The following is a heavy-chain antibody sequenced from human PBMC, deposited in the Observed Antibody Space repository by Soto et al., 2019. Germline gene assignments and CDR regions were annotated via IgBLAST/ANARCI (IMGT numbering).Heavy chain of an antibody. CDR2: IYYSGST. J-gene: IGHJ5*02. V-gene: IGHV4-39*07. CDR3: ARVEGQVGATTGYNWFDP. D-gene: IGHD1-26*01. CDR1: GGSISSSSYY. Sequence: SETLSLTCTVSGGSISSSSYYWGWIRQPPGKGLEWIGSIYYSGSTYYNPSLKSRVTISVDTSKNQFSLKLSSVTAADTAVYYCARVEGQVGATTGYNWFDPWGQGTLVTVSS.